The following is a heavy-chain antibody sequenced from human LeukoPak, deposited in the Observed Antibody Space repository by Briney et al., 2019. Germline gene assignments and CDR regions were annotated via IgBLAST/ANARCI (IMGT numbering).Heavy chain of an antibody. V-gene: IGHV1-8*02. D-gene: IGHD3-22*01. Sequence: ASVKVSCKASGYTFTSYGISWVRQATGQGLEWMGWMNPNSGNTGYAQKFQGRVTMTRNTSISTAYMELSSLGSGDTAVYYCARGLDSSGPFGYWGQGTLVTVSS. CDR2: MNPNSGNT. CDR1: GYTFTSYG. J-gene: IGHJ4*02. CDR3: ARGLDSSGPFGY.